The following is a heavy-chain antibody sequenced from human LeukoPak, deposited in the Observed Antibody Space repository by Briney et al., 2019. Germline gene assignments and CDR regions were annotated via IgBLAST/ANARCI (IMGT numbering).Heavy chain of an antibody. CDR3: ASSRAYSSSSDYYYYYMDV. CDR1: GFTFSTYW. J-gene: IGHJ6*03. V-gene: IGHV3-7*01. Sequence: GGSLRLSCAASGFTFSTYWMSWVRQAPGKGLEWVANIKQDGSDKYYVDSVKGRFTISRDNAKNSLYLQMNSLRAEDTAVYYCASSRAYSSSSDYYYYYMDVWGKGTTVTVSS. CDR2: IKQDGSDK. D-gene: IGHD6-6*01.